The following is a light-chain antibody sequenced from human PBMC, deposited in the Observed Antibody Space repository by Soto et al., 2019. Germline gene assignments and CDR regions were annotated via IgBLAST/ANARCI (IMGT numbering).Light chain of an antibody. V-gene: IGKV3-15*01. Sequence: EIVMTQSPATLSVSPGERATLSCRASQSVSSNLAWYQQTPGQAPRLLIYGASTRATGIPARFSGSGSGTEFTLTISSLQSEDFAVYDCQQYNNWPPWTFGQGTKVDIK. CDR1: QSVSSN. CDR3: QQYNNWPPWT. CDR2: GAS. J-gene: IGKJ1*01.